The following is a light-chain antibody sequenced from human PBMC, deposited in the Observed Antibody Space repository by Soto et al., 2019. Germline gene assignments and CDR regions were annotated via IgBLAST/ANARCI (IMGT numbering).Light chain of an antibody. CDR1: SSNIGAGYD. J-gene: IGLJ2*01. CDR3: QSYDSSLSGSV. V-gene: IGLV1-40*01. CDR2: GNS. Sequence: QSVLTQPPSVSGAPGQRVTISCTWSSSNIGAGYDVHWYQQLPGTAPKLLIYGNSNRPSGVPDRFSGSKSGTSASLAITGLQAEDEADYSCQSYDSSLSGSVFGGGTKLTVL.